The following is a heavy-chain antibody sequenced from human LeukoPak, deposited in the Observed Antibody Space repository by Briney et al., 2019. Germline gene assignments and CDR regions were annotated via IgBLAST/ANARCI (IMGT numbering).Heavy chain of an antibody. J-gene: IGHJ4*02. D-gene: IGHD3-10*01. CDR1: GFTVSSNY. CDR2: ISDNGVTT. Sequence: GGSLRLSCAASGFTVSSNYMTWVRQAPGKGLEWVSGISDNGVTTYYADSVRGRFTISRDNSKHTLYLQMNSLRAEDTAIYYCATARGSTYYSDYWGQGTLVTVSS. CDR3: ATARGSTYYSDY. V-gene: IGHV3-23*01.